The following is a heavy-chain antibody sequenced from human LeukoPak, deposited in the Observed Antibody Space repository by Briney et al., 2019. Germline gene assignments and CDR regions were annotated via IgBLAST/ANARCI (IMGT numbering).Heavy chain of an antibody. CDR2: ISAYNGNT. Sequence: GASVKVSCKASGYTFTSYGISWVRQAPGQGLEWVGWISAYNGNTNYAQKLQGRVTMTTDTSTSTAYMELRSLRSDDTAVYYCARGSGRFLEWSFDYWGQGTLVTVSS. CDR3: ARGSGRFLEWSFDY. V-gene: IGHV1-18*01. CDR1: GYTFTSYG. D-gene: IGHD3-3*01. J-gene: IGHJ4*02.